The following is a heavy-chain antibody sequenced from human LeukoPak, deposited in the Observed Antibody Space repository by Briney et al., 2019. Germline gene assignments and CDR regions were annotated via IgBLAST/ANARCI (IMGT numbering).Heavy chain of an antibody. D-gene: IGHD6-19*01. V-gene: IGHV4-39*07. CDR1: GGSISSSSYY. J-gene: IGHJ4*02. CDR3: AVAGTNLSTDY. CDR2: INHSGST. Sequence: SSETLSLTYTVSGGSISSSSYYWGWIRQPPGKGLEWIGEINHSGSTNYNPSLKSRVTISVDTSKNQFSLKLSSVTAADTAVYYCAVAGTNLSTDYWGQGTLVTVSS.